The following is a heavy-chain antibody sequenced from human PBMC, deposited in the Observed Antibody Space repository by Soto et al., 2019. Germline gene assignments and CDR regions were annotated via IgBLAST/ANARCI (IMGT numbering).Heavy chain of an antibody. CDR1: VFTFSDYY. CDR3: ARGLSCISTSCHVGPVDV. V-gene: IGHV3-11*01. D-gene: IGHD2-2*01. J-gene: IGHJ6*02. CDR2: ISSSGSTI. Sequence: QVQLVESGGGLVKPGGSLRLSCAASVFTFSDYYMSWIRQAPGKGLEWVSYISSSGSTIYYADSVKGRFTISRDNAKNSLYLQMNSLRAEDTAVYYCARGLSCISTSCHVGPVDVWGQGTTVTVSS.